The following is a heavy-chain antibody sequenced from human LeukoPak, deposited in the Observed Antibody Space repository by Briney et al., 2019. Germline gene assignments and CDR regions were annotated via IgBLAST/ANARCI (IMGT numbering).Heavy chain of an antibody. CDR1: GGTFGSYA. CDR2: IIPILGIA. V-gene: IGHV1-69*04. J-gene: IGHJ4*02. Sequence: SVKFSCKASGGTFGSYAISWVRQAPGQGLEWMGRIIPILGIANYAQKFQGRVTITADKSTSTAYMELSSLRSEDTAVYYCARDGWYSSSSFDYWGQGTLVTVSS. D-gene: IGHD6-6*01. CDR3: ARDGWYSSSSFDY.